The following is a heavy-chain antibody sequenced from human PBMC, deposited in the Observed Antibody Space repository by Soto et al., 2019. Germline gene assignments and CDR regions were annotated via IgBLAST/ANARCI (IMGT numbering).Heavy chain of an antibody. CDR1: GDSISSSKW. J-gene: IGHJ6*02. Sequence: SETLSLTCAVSGDSISSSKWWSWVRQPPGKGLEWIGEIYHSGSTNYNPSLKSRVIISVDKSKNQFSLKLSSVTDADTAVYYCARSLTTLVTMAVWGQGTTVTVSS. CDR2: IYHSGST. V-gene: IGHV4-4*02. D-gene: IGHD4-17*01. CDR3: ARSLTTLVTMAV.